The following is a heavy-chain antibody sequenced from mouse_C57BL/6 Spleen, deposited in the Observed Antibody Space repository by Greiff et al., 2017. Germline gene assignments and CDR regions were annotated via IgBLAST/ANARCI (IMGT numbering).Heavy chain of an antibody. D-gene: IGHD1-1*01. CDR3: ARRGLRSYYFDY. CDR2: IDPSDSET. Sequence: QVQLQQPGAELVRPGSSVKLSCKASGYTFTSYWMHWVKQTPIQGLEWIGNIDPSDSETYYNQKFKDKATLTVDKSSSTAYMQLSSLTSEDSAVYYCARRGLRSYYFDYWGQGTTLTVSS. CDR1: GYTFTSYW. V-gene: IGHV1-52*01. J-gene: IGHJ2*01.